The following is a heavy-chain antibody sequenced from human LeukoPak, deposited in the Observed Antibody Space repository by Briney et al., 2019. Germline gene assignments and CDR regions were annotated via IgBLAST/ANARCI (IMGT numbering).Heavy chain of an antibody. CDR2: ISWNSGSI. D-gene: IGHD3-3*01. J-gene: IGHJ4*02. V-gene: IGHV3-9*01. CDR1: GFTFDDYA. Sequence: PGGSLRLSCAASGFTFDDYAMHWVRQAPGKGLEWVSGISWNSGSIGYADSVKGRFTISRDNAKNSLFLRMSSLRPEDTAVYYCARGFMETVPGTPFDYWGQGTLVTVSS. CDR3: ARGFMETVPGTPFDY.